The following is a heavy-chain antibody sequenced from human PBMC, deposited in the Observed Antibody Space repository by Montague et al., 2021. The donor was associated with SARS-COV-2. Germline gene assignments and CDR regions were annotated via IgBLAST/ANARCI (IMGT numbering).Heavy chain of an antibody. D-gene: IGHD1-1*01. CDR2: VHYSGRP. CDR1: GDSISSSSYN. V-gene: IGHV4-39*01. J-gene: IGHJ4*02. CDR3: TRHVHMTWPEPSPGFDY. Sequence: SETLSLTCTVSGDSISSSSYNWGWIRQPPGKGLEWIGSVHYSGRPYYNPSPKSRVTIYVDTSKNQLSMKLSSVTAADTAVYYCTRHVHMTWPEPSPGFDYWGQGIMVTVSS.